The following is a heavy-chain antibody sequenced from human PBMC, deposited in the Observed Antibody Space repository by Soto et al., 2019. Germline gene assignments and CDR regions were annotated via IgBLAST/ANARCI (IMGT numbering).Heavy chain of an antibody. D-gene: IGHD3-22*01. Sequence: SETLSLTCTVSGASSTGSDWWSWVRQTPEKGLEWIGEIYHSGTTNYHLSLKSRVTISQDKSKNQFSLNLTSVTAADTAVYSCVRMSVVGYFDYWGRGSLVTVSS. CDR2: IYHSGTT. J-gene: IGHJ4*02. CDR1: GASSTGSDW. CDR3: VRMSVVGYFDY. V-gene: IGHV4-4*02.